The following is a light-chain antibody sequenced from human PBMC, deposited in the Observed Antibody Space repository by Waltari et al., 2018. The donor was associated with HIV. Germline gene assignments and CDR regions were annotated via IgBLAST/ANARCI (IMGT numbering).Light chain of an antibody. J-gene: IGLJ1*01. CDR3: AAWDDSLMGYYV. V-gene: IGLV1-44*01. Sequence: QSVLTQPPSASGTPGQRVTISCSGSSSNIGIKTVNWFQQLPGTAPKLLIYNNNQRPSGVPDRCSGSKSGTSASLAISGLQSEDEADYDWAAWDDSLMGYYVFGTGTKVTVL. CDR2: NNN. CDR1: SSNIGIKT.